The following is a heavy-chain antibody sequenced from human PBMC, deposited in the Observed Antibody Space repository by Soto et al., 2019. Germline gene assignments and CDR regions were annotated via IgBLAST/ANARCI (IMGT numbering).Heavy chain of an antibody. CDR1: GFTFSNYA. CDR3: AKEIRRGYCSGGICYGYFDY. V-gene: IGHV3-23*01. Sequence: EVQLLESGGGLVQPGGSLRLSCTASGFTFSNYAMSWVRQAPGKGLEWVSTISGSGDSTNYADSVKGQFAISRDNSNNMLYVRMDSLRVEDTAVYYCAKEIRRGYCSGGICYGYFDYWGQGTLVTVSS. CDR2: ISGSGDST. J-gene: IGHJ4*02. D-gene: IGHD2-15*01.